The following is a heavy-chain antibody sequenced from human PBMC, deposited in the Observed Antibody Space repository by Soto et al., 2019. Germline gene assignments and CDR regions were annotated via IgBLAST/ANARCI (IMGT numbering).Heavy chain of an antibody. CDR2: ISAYNVNT. Sequence: GSVKVSCKASGYTFTSYGISWVRQAPGQGLEWMGWISAYNVNTNYAQKLQGRVTMTTDTSTSTAYMELRSLRSDDTAVYYCARAALGATPPDYWGQGTLVTVS. V-gene: IGHV1-18*04. CDR1: GYTFTSYG. CDR3: ARAALGATPPDY. D-gene: IGHD1-26*01. J-gene: IGHJ4*02.